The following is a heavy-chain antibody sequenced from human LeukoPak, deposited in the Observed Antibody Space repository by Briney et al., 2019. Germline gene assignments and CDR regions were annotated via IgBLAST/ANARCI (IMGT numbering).Heavy chain of an antibody. J-gene: IGHJ4*02. Sequence: TSGTLSLTCAVSGGSISSSNWWSWVRQPPGKGLEWIGSINYSGSTYYNPSLESRVTISVDTSKNQYSLTLSSVTAADTAVYYCARHAGGDYYDSGGYYYPFDYWGQGTLVTVSS. CDR1: GGSISSSNW. D-gene: IGHD3-22*01. V-gene: IGHV4-4*02. CDR3: ARHAGGDYYDSGGYYYPFDY. CDR2: INYSGST.